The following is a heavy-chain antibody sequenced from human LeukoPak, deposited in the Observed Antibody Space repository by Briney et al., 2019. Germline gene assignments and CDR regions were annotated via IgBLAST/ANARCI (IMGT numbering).Heavy chain of an antibody. CDR2: IYYSGST. CDR1: GGSISSYY. Sequence: SETLSLTCTVSGGSISSYYWSWIRQPPGKGLEWIGYIYYSGSTNYNPSLKSRVTISVDTPKNQFSLKLSSVTAADTAVYYCARGYDYVWGSYHPIDYWGQGTLVTVSS. D-gene: IGHD3-16*02. J-gene: IGHJ4*02. V-gene: IGHV4-59*01. CDR3: ARGYDYVWGSYHPIDY.